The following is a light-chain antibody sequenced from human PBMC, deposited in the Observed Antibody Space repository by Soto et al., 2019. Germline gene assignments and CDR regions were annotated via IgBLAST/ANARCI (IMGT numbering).Light chain of an antibody. V-gene: IGLV2-14*03. Sequence: QSVLTQPTSVSGSPGQSITISCTGNHNDIGTYDYVSWYQQHPGKAPKLIIYGVSNRPSGVSNRFSGSKSGNTAFLTISGLQPEDEADYYCSSFTGTTTLDVFGTGTKV. J-gene: IGLJ1*01. CDR2: GVS. CDR1: HNDIGTYDY. CDR3: SSFTGTTTLDV.